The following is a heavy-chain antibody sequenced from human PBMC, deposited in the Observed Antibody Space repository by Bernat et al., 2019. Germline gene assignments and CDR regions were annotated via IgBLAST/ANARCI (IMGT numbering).Heavy chain of an antibody. Sequence: QVQLQQWGAGLLKPSETLSLTCAVYGGSFSGYYWSWIRQPPGKGLEWIGEINHSGSTNYNPSLKSRVTISVDTSKNQFSLKLSSVTAADTAVYYCARGGTVVVPAARLVGYFQHWGQGTLVTVSS. CDR2: INHSGST. CDR3: ARGGTVVVPAARLVGYFQH. D-gene: IGHD2-2*01. CDR1: GGSFSGYY. V-gene: IGHV4-34*01. J-gene: IGHJ1*01.